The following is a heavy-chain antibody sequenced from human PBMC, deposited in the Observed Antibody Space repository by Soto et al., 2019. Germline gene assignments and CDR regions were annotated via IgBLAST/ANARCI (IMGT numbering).Heavy chain of an antibody. CDR3: ATEMATPTAI. Sequence: SETLSLTCAVYGGSFSGYYWSWIRQPPGKGLEWIGEINHSGSTNYNPSLKSRVTISVDTSKNQFSPKLSSVTAADTAVYYCATEMATPTAIWGQGTMVTVSS. V-gene: IGHV4-34*01. D-gene: IGHD5-12*01. J-gene: IGHJ3*02. CDR2: INHSGST. CDR1: GGSFSGYY.